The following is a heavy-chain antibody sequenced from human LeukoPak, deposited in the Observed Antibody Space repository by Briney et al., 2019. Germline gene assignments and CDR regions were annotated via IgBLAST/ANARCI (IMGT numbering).Heavy chain of an antibody. V-gene: IGHV3-30*18. CDR1: GFTFSSYG. Sequence: GGSLRLSCAASGFTFSSYGMHWVRQAPGKGLEWVAVISYDGSNKYYADSVKGRFTIPRDNSKNTLSLQMNSLRAEDTAVYHCAKDRGSGWGYDYWGQGTLVTVSS. CDR3: AKDRGSGWGYDY. D-gene: IGHD6-19*01. J-gene: IGHJ4*02. CDR2: ISYDGSNK.